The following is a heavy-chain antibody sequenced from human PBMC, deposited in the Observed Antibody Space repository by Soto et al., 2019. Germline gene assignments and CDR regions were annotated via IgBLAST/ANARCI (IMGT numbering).Heavy chain of an antibody. J-gene: IGHJ4*02. CDR1: GFTFSSYS. V-gene: IGHV3-21*01. CDR2: ISSSSSYI. D-gene: IGHD6-13*01. CDR3: ARKGPAEAVVY. Sequence: LRLSCAASGFTFSSYSMNWVSQAPGKGLEWVSSISSSSSYIYYADSVKGRFTISRDNAKNSLYLQMNSLRAEDTAVYYCARKGPAEAVVYWGQGTLVTVSS.